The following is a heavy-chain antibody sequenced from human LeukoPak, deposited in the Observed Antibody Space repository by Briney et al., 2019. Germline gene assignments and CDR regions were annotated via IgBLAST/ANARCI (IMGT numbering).Heavy chain of an antibody. D-gene: IGHD3-3*01. Sequence: ASVKVSCKASGYTFTGYYMHWVRQAPGQGLEWMGRINPNSGGTNYAQKFQGRVIMTRDTSISTAYMELSRLRSDDTAVYYCARLDVSYDFWSGDNWFDPWGQGTLVTVSS. CDR1: GYTFTGYY. CDR3: ARLDVSYDFWSGDNWFDP. J-gene: IGHJ5*02. V-gene: IGHV1-2*06. CDR2: INPNSGGT.